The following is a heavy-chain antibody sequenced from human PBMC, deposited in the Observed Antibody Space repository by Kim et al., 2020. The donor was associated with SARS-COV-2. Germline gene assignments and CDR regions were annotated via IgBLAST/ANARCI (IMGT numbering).Heavy chain of an antibody. CDR1: GYTFTSYY. D-gene: IGHD6-13*01. J-gene: IGHJ6*02. CDR3: AREMEDSSRPYYYYYYGMDV. Sequence: ASVKVSCKASGYTFTSYYMHWVRQAPGQGLEWMGIINPSGGSTSYAQKFQGRVTMTRDTSTSPVYMELSSLRSEDTAVYYCAREMEDSSRPYYYYYYGMDVWGQGTTVTVSS. CDR2: INPSGGST. V-gene: IGHV1-46*01.